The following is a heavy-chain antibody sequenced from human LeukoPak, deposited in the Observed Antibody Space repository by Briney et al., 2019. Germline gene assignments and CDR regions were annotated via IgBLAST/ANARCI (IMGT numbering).Heavy chain of an antibody. V-gene: IGHV4-39*01. CDR2: IYYSGST. D-gene: IGHD6-19*01. Sequence: SETLSLTCTVSGGSISSSSYYWGWIRQPPGKGLEWIGSIYYSGSTYYNPSLKSRVTISVDTSKNQFSLKLSSVTAADTAVYYCARSIRYSSGWRFDYWGQATLVTVSS. CDR1: GGSISSSSYY. CDR3: ARSIRYSSGWRFDY. J-gene: IGHJ4*02.